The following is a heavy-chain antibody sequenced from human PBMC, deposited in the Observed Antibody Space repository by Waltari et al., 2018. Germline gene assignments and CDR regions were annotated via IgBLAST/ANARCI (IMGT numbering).Heavy chain of an antibody. CDR2: IDSSSSTI. V-gene: IGHV3-48*01. CDR1: GFTFSSYR. J-gene: IGHJ3*02. Sequence: VQLVESGGGLVQPGGSLRLSCAASGFTFSSYRMNWVRQAPGKGLEWVSYIDSSSSTIYYADSVKGRFTISRDNAKNSLYLQINSLRAEDTAVYYCAKNRLSAFDIWGQGTMVTVSS. CDR3: AKNRLSAFDI. D-gene: IGHD3-16*02.